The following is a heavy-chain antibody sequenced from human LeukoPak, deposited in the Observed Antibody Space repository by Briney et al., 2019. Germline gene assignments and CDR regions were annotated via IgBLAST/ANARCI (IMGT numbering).Heavy chain of an antibody. J-gene: IGHJ5*02. Sequence: PSETLSLTCTVSGASISSGAYDWIWIRQCPGKGLEWIGHIFLSGTTFFNPSLKSRLTISAHMSKNQFSLTLTSVTAADTVVYYCARGGTISNDWGDYNWVDPWGQGTLVTVSS. D-gene: IGHD4-17*01. CDR3: ARGGTISNDWGDYNWVDP. CDR1: GASISSGAYD. CDR2: IFLSGTT. V-gene: IGHV4-31*03.